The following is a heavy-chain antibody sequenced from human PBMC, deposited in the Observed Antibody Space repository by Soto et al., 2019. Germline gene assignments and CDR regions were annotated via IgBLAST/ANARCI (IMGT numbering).Heavy chain of an antibody. CDR2: IWYDGSNK. D-gene: IGHD6-13*01. J-gene: IGHJ3*02. CDR3: ARDAIAPRDIIAARDAFDI. Sequence: GGSLRLSCAASGFTFSSYGMHWVRQAPCKGLEWVAVIWYDGSNKYYADSVKGRFTISRDNSKNTLYLQMNSLRAEDTAVYYCARDAIAPRDIIAARDAFDIWCKGTMVTGS. V-gene: IGHV3-33*01. CDR1: GFTFSSYG.